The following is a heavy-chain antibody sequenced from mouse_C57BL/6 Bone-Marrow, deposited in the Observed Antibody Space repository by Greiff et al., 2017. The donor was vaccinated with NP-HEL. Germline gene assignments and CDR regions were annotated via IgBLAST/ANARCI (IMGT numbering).Heavy chain of an antibody. CDR1: GFSLTSYG. CDR3: ARSCYYYGSSYVGYFDV. V-gene: IGHV2-2*01. D-gene: IGHD1-1*01. CDR2: IWSGGST. J-gene: IGHJ1*03. Sequence: VHLVESGPGLVQPSQSLSITCTVSGFSLTSYGVHWVRQSPGKGLEWLGVIWSGGSTDYNAAFISRLSISKDNSKSQVFFKMNSLQADDTAIYYCARSCYYYGSSYVGYFDVWGTGTTVTVSS.